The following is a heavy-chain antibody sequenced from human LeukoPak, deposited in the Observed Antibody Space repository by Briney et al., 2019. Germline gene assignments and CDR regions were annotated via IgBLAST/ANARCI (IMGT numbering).Heavy chain of an antibody. D-gene: IGHD5-18*01. Sequence: PGRSLRLSCAASGFTFDDYAMHWVRQAPGKGLEWVSGISWNSGSIGYADSVKGRFTISRDNAKNSLYLQMNSLRAEDTALYYCAKDIGGYSYEGFADHWGQGTLVTVSS. J-gene: IGHJ4*02. CDR1: GFTFDDYA. V-gene: IGHV3-9*01. CDR2: ISWNSGSI. CDR3: AKDIGGYSYEGFADH.